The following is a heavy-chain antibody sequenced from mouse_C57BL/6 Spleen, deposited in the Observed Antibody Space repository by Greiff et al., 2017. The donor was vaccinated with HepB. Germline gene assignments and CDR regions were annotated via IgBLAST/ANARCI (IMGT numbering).Heavy chain of an antibody. CDR2: IYPGDGDT. D-gene: IGHD4-1*01. CDR3: ARWELGRYYFDY. CDR1: GYAFSSSW. Sequence: QVQLKQSGPELVKPGASVKISCKASGYAFSSSWMNWVKQRPGKGLEWIGRIYPGDGDTNYNGKFKGKATLTADKSSSTAYMQLSSLTSEDSAVYFCARWELGRYYFDYWGQGTTLTVSS. J-gene: IGHJ2*01. V-gene: IGHV1-82*01.